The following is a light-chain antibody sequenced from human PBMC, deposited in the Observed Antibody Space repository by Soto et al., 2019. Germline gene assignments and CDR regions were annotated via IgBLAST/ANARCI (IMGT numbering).Light chain of an antibody. CDR3: QTVDIGLSVV. CDR2: LNSDGSH. J-gene: IGLJ2*01. CDR1: SGHSSYA. V-gene: IGLV4-69*01. Sequence: QPVLTQSPSASASLGASVKLTCTLSSGHSSYAIAWHQQQPEKGPRYLMKLNSDGSHNKGDGIPDRFSGSSSGAERYLTIYSLQSEDEADYYCQTVDIGLSVVFGGGTKLTVL.